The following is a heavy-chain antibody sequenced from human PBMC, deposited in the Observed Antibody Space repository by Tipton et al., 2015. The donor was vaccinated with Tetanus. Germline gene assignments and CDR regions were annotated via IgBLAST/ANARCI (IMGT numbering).Heavy chain of an antibody. CDR3: ARGTGDY. V-gene: IGHV4-30-2*01. Sequence: TLSLTCNVTGALLTTGGYSWGWIRQPPGQGLEWIGYIYQTGSTYFNPSLKSRVTISVDTSKNQFSLKLSSVTAADTAVYYCARGTGDYWGQGTLVTVSS. J-gene: IGHJ4*02. CDR1: GALLTTGGYS. D-gene: IGHD1-14*01. CDR2: IYQTGST.